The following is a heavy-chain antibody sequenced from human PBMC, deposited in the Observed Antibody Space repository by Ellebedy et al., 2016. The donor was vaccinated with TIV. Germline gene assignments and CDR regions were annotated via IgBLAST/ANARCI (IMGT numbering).Heavy chain of an antibody. V-gene: IGHV4-59*01. Sequence: MPSETLSLTCTVSGGSISSYHWSWIRQPPGKGLEWIGYIYYSGSTNYNPSLKRRVTISVDTSKNQFSLKLSSVTAADTAVYSCARDSDSWSYFDYWGQGTLVTVSS. CDR2: IYYSGST. J-gene: IGHJ4*02. D-gene: IGHD6-13*01. CDR1: GGSISSYH. CDR3: ARDSDSWSYFDY.